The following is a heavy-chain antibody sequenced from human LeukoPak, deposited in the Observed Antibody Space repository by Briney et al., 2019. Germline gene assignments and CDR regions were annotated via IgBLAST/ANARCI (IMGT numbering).Heavy chain of an antibody. V-gene: IGHV1-2*02. J-gene: IGHJ5*02. CDR3: AREGSWGSWFDP. CDR1: GYTFTGNY. Sequence: ASVKVSCKASGYTFTGNYMHWVRQAPGQGLEWMGWINPNSGGTNYAQKFQGRVTMTRDTSISTAYMELSRLRSDDTAVYYCAREGSWGSWFDPWGQGTLVTVSS. CDR2: INPNSGGT. D-gene: IGHD6-13*01.